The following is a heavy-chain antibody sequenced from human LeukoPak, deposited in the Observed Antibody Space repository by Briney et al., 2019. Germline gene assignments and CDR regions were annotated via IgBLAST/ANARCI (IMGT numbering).Heavy chain of an antibody. CDR2: ISGSGEIT. V-gene: IGHV3-23*01. CDR1: GFVFGSYA. D-gene: IGHD2-15*01. Sequence: GGSLRLSCVASGFVFGSYAMSWVRQAPGKGLEWVSDISGSGEITDYADSVKGRFTISRDNSKNTVCLQMNSLRVEDTAVYYCAKDVRGGCSGDNCYYWGQGTLVTVSS. J-gene: IGHJ4*02. CDR3: AKDVRGGCSGDNCYY.